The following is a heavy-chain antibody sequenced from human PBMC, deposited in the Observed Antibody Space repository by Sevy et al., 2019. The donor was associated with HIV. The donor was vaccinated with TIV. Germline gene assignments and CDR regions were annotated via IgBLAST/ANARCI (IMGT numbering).Heavy chain of an antibody. V-gene: IGHV3-21*01. J-gene: IGHJ4*02. D-gene: IGHD2-15*01. CDR2: ISSSSSYI. Sequence: GGSLRLSCAASGFTFSSYSMNWVRQAPGKGLEWVSSISSSSSYIYYADSVKGRFTISRDNAKNSLYLQMNSLRAEDTAVYYCAREGGVAVVVAATTFDYWGQGTLVTVSS. CDR3: AREGGVAVVVAATTFDY. CDR1: GFTFSSYS.